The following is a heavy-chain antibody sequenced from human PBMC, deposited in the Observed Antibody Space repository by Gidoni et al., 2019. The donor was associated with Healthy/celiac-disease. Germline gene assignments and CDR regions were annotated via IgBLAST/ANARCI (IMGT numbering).Heavy chain of an antibody. CDR2: INHSGST. CDR3: ARGGIVVVPAAIRSFDY. Sequence: QVQLQQWGAGLLKPSETLSLTCAVDGGSFSGYYRSWLRQPPGKGLEWIGEINHSGSTNYNPSLKSRVTISVDTSKNQFSLKLSSVTAADTAVYYCARGGIVVVPAAIRSFDYWGQGTLVTVSS. D-gene: IGHD2-2*02. J-gene: IGHJ4*02. CDR1: GGSFSGYY. V-gene: IGHV4-34*01.